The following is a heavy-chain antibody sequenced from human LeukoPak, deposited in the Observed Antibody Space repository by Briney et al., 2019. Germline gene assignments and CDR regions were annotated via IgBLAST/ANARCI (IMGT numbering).Heavy chain of an antibody. J-gene: IGHJ3*02. CDR3: AVGGFVGYSSGLNDAFDI. Sequence: SQTLSLTCAISGDSVSSNSAAWNWIRQSPSRGLEWLGRTYYRSKWYNDYAVSVKSRITINPDTSKNQFSLQLNSVTPEDTAVYYCAVGGFVGYSSGLNDAFDIWGQGTMVTVSS. V-gene: IGHV6-1*01. CDR1: GDSVSSNSAA. CDR2: TYYRSKWYN. D-gene: IGHD6-19*01.